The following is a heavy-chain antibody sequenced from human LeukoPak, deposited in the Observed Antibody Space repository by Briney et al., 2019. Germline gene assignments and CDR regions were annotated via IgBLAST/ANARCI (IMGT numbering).Heavy chain of an antibody. J-gene: IGHJ4*02. CDR2: FDPEDGET. CDR3: ATGGLYSYGQSLLDY. V-gene: IGHV1-24*01. D-gene: IGHD5-18*01. Sequence: ASVNVSCKVSGYTLTELSMHWVRQAPGKGLEWMGGFDPEDGETIYAQKFQGRVTMTEDTFTDTAYMELSSLRSEDTAVYYCATGGLYSYGQSLLDYWGQGTLVTVSS. CDR1: GYTLTELS.